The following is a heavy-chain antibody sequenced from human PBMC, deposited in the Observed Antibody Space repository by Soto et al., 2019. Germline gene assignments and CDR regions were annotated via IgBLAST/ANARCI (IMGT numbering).Heavy chain of an antibody. Sequence: QVQLVQSGAEVKKPGASVKVSCKASGYTFTSYGISWVRQAPGQGLEWMGWISAYNGNTNYAQKLQGRVTMTTDTSTSTDYMELRSLRSDDTAVYYCARDIVVVPAAMVNWFDPWGQGTLVTVSS. D-gene: IGHD2-2*01. J-gene: IGHJ5*02. CDR3: ARDIVVVPAAMVNWFDP. V-gene: IGHV1-18*04. CDR1: GYTFTSYG. CDR2: ISAYNGNT.